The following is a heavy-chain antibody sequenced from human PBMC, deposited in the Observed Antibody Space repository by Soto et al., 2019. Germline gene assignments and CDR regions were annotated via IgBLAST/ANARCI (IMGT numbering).Heavy chain of an antibody. CDR2: IIPIFGTA. D-gene: IGHD3-3*01. J-gene: IGHJ5*02. Sequence: SVKVSCKASGGTFSSYAISWVRQAPGQGLEWMGGIIPIFGTANYAQKFQGRVTITADESTSTAYTELSSLRSDDTAVYYCARVRMNYDFWSGLDWFDPWGQGTLVTVSS. V-gene: IGHV1-69*13. CDR3: ARVRMNYDFWSGLDWFDP. CDR1: GGTFSSYA.